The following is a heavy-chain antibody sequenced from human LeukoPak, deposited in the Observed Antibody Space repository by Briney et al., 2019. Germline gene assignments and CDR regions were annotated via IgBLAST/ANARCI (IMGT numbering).Heavy chain of an antibody. CDR2: IIPIFGTA. CDR1: GGTFSSYA. Sequence: SVKVSCKASGGTFSSYAISWVRQAPGQGLEWMGGIIPIFGTANYAQKFQGRVTITTDESTSTAYMELSSLRSEDMAVYYCARDSARYYGSGSYTSSFDYWGQGTLVTVSS. V-gene: IGHV1-69*05. D-gene: IGHD3-10*01. CDR3: ARDSARYYGSGSYTSSFDY. J-gene: IGHJ4*02.